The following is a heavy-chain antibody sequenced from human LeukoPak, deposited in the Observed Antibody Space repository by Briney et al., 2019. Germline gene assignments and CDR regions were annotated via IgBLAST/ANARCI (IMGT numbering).Heavy chain of an antibody. CDR3: AKDHCPLPFTLTCHYFDY. CDR2: ISGSGGST. J-gene: IGHJ4*02. V-gene: IGHV3-23*01. CDR1: GFTFSNYA. D-gene: IGHD4-17*01. Sequence: GGSLRLSCAASGFTFSNYAMSWVRQAPGKGLEWVSAISGSGGSTYYADSVKGRFTISRDNSKNTLYLQMNSLRAEDTAVYFCAKDHCPLPFTLTCHYFDYWGQGTLVTVSS.